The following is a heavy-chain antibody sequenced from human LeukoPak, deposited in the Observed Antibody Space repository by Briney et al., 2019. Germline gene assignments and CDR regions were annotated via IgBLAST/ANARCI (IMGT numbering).Heavy chain of an antibody. D-gene: IGHD6-13*01. CDR3: AKSRLAAAQNWFDP. J-gene: IGHJ5*02. Sequence: SVKVSCKASGGTFSSYAISWVRQAPGQGLEWMGGIIPIFGTANYAQKFQGKVTITADESTTTAYMDLSSLRSEDTAVYYCAKSRLAAAQNWFDPWGQGTLVTVSS. CDR2: IIPIFGTA. V-gene: IGHV1-69*13. CDR1: GGTFSSYA.